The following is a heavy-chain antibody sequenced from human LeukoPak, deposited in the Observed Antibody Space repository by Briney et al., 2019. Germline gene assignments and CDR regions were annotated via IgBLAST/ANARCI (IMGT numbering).Heavy chain of an antibody. CDR3: VRHHGLTDSYYPFDP. Sequence: SETLSLTCTVSGDSMTMNSYSWGWVRQPPGKALEWIGCVSSSGRTTYIPSLESRVTISLDTSWSQFSLDLSSVTATDTALYYCVRHHGLTDSYYPFDPWGQGTLVTVSS. J-gene: IGHJ5*02. D-gene: IGHD1-14*01. CDR2: VSSSGRT. V-gene: IGHV4-61*05. CDR1: GDSMTMNSYS.